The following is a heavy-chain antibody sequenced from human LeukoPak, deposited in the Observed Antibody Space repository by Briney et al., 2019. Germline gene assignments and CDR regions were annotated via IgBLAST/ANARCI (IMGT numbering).Heavy chain of an antibody. J-gene: IGHJ5*02. CDR1: GGSISSSNW. V-gene: IGHV4-4*02. CDR2: IYHSGST. D-gene: IGHD3-22*01. Sequence: SETLSLTCTVSGGSISSSNWWSWVRQPPGKGLEWIGEIYHSGSTNYNPSLKRRVTISVDKSKNQFSLKLSSVTAADTAVYYCARGVITMIVVDPNWFDPWGQGTLVTVSS. CDR3: ARGVITMIVVDPNWFDP.